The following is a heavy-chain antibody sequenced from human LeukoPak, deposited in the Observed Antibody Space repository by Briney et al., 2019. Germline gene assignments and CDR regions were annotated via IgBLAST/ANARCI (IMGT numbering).Heavy chain of an antibody. D-gene: IGHD6-13*01. CDR2: IYSGGST. CDR3: ARYSSSWAYYYYGLDV. CDR1: GFTVSSNY. J-gene: IGHJ6*02. Sequence: GGSLRPSCAASGFTVSSNYMSWVRQAPGKGLEWVSVIYSGGSTYYADSVKGRFTISRDNSKNTLYLQMNSLRAEDTAVYYCARYSSSWAYYYYGLDVWGQGTTVTVSS. V-gene: IGHV3-66*01.